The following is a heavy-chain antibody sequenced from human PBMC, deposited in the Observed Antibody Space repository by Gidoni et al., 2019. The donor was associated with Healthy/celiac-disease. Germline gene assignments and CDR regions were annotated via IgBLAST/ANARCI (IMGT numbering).Heavy chain of an antibody. D-gene: IGHD6-19*01. V-gene: IGHV4-59*01. CDR2: IYYSGST. CDR3: ASSGYSSGFAFDI. CDR1: GGSISSYY. Sequence: QVQLQESGPGLVTPSETLSLTCTVSGGSISSYYWSWIRQPPGKGLEWIGYIYYSGSTNYNPALKSRVTISVDTSKNQFSLKLSSVTAADTAVYYCASSGYSSGFAFDIWGQGTMVTVSS. J-gene: IGHJ3*02.